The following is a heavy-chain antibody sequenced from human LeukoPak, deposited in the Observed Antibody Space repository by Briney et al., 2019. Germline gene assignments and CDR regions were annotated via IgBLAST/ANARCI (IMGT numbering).Heavy chain of an antibody. CDR2: ISGSGGST. V-gene: IGHV3-23*01. D-gene: IGHD3-3*01. CDR1: GFTFSSYA. J-gene: IGHJ4*02. Sequence: GGSLRLSCAASGFTFSSYAMSWVRQAPGKGLEWVSAISGSGGSTYYADSVKGRFTISRDNSKNTLYLLMNSLRAEDTAVYYCAKGPQPNYDFWSGYPLEYYFDYWGQGTLVTVSS. CDR3: AKGPQPNYDFWSGYPLEYYFDY.